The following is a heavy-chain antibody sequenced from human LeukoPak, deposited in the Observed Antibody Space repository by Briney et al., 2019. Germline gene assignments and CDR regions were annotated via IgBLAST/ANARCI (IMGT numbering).Heavy chain of an antibody. CDR1: GFTFSGYA. D-gene: IGHD3-9*01. V-gene: IGHV3-30-3*01. CDR2: ISYDGSNK. J-gene: IGHJ4*02. Sequence: PGRSLRLSCAASGFTFSGYAMHWVRQAPGEGPEWVALISYDGSNKYYADSVKGRFTISRDNSKNTLYLRMNSLRPEDTAVYYCAGDLHSDILTGLDYWGQGTLVTVSS. CDR3: AGDLHSDILTGLDY.